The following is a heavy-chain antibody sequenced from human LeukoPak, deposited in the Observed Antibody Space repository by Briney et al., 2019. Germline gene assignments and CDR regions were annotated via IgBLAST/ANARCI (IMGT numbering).Heavy chain of an antibody. D-gene: IGHD2-21*01. CDR2: IKQEGRVK. J-gene: IGHJ4*02. Sequence: GGSLRLSCAASVYTFSNYLMTGGRQAPGKRLEWVTTIKQEGRVKYYVDTVKSRVTISRDNTKNTRYIQMCSMRVEDTAVYYCTSLRHCCWGKGTLVTV. CDR3: TSLRHCC. CDR1: VYTFSNYL. V-gene: IGHV3-7*02.